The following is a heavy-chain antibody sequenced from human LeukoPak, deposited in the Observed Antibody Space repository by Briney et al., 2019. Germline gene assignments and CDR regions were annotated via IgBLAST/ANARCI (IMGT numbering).Heavy chain of an antibody. Sequence: GGALRLSCAASGFTFSSYAMSWVRQAPGKGLEWVSAIYGSGGSTYYADSVRGGFTISRDNSKNTLYLQMNSLRDENTAVYYTAKGPLLERPLRFDPSGQGTLVTLS. CDR2: IYGSGGST. CDR1: GFTFSSYA. V-gene: IGHV3-23*01. D-gene: IGHD1-1*01. J-gene: IGHJ5*02. CDR3: AKGPLLERPLRFDP.